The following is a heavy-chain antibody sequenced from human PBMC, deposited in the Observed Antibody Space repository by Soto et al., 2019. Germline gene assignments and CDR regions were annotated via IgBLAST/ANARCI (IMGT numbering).Heavy chain of an antibody. CDR1: GASISGFY. Sequence: SETLSLTCTVSGASISGFYWSWIRKSAGKGLEWIGRIYATGTTDYNPSLKSRVMMSVDTSKKQFTLKLRSVTAADTAVYYCVRDGTKTLRDWFDPWGQGISVTVSS. J-gene: IGHJ5*02. V-gene: IGHV4-4*07. CDR3: VRDGTKTLRDWFDP. D-gene: IGHD1-1*01. CDR2: IYATGTT.